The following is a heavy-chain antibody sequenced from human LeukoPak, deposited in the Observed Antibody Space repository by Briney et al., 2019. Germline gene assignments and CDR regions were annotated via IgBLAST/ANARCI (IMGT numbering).Heavy chain of an antibody. V-gene: IGHV3-21*01. D-gene: IGHD5/OR15-5a*01. CDR3: ARNMDIVSTIMVFDF. Sequence: SGGSLRLSCAASGFTFTSYSMDWVRQAPGKGLEWVSSISSGGDYIFYADSVKGRFTFSRDNAKNSVFLQMNSLIAEDTAVYFCARNMDIVSTIMVFDFWGQGTLVTVSS. CDR1: GFTFTSYS. J-gene: IGHJ4*02. CDR2: ISSGGDYI.